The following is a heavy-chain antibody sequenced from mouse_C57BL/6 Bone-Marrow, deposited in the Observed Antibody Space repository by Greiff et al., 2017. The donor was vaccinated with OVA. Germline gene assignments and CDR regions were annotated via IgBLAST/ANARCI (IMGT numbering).Heavy chain of an antibody. CDR3: AKPDYYGSSRFAY. D-gene: IGHD1-1*01. CDR1: GFSLTSYG. CDR2: IWGDGST. J-gene: IGHJ3*01. V-gene: IGHV2-3*01. Sequence: VMLVESGPGLVAPSQSLSITCTVSGFSLTSYGVSWFRQPPGKGLEWLGVIWGDGSTNYHSALLYRLSISKDNSKSQVFLKLNSLQTEDTATYYCAKPDYYGSSRFAYWGQGTLVTVSA.